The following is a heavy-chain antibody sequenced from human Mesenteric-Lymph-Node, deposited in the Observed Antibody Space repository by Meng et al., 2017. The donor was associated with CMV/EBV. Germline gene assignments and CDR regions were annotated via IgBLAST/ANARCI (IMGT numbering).Heavy chain of an antibody. D-gene: IGHD3-10*01. V-gene: IGHV1-46*01. CDR1: YY. J-gene: IGHJ5*02. CDR3: ARILMVAYYGSGSYYNPGWFDP. CDR2: FHPRCGPA. Sequence: YYIHWMRQSPGQGLECLRIFHPRCGPATCPHNFQHKLPMTKSPSTGTVSMQLASLRSEDTAVYYCARILMVAYYGSGSYYNPGWFDPWGQGTLVTVSS.